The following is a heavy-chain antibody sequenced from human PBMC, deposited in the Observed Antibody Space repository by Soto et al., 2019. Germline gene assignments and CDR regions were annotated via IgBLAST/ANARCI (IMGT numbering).Heavy chain of an antibody. V-gene: IGHV3-48*01. CDR3: ARGLYSGWHYFDY. J-gene: IGHJ4*02. CDR2: ISSSSRTI. Sequence: PGGSLRLSCAASGFTFSSYSMNWARQAPGKGLEWISYISSSSRTIYYPDSVKGRFTISRDNAKNSLYLQMNSLRAEDTAVYYCARGLYSGWHYFDYWGQGTLVTVSS. CDR1: GFTFSSYS. D-gene: IGHD5-12*01.